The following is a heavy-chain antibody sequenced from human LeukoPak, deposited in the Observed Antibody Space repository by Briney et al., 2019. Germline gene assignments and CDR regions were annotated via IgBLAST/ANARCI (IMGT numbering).Heavy chain of an antibody. CDR2: ISGSGGST. CDR1: GFTFSSYA. Sequence: GRSLRPSWAAAGFTFSSYAISWVRLDPGRGLEWVSAISGSGGSTYYADSVKGRFTISRENSKNNLYLQINSLRAEDTAVYYCANDRVPTAIVEADYWGQGTLVTVSS. D-gene: IGHD2-2*02. CDR3: ANDRVPTAIVEADY. J-gene: IGHJ4*02. V-gene: IGHV3-23*01.